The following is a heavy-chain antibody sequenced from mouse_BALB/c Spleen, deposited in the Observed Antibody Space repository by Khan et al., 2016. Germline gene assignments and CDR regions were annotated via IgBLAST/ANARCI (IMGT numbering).Heavy chain of an antibody. CDR3: ARPVYGGYDGLAY. D-gene: IGHD2-2*01. CDR1: GFNIKDTY. V-gene: IGHV14-3*02. J-gene: IGHJ3*01. CDR2: IDPANGNT. Sequence: VQLQQSGAELVKPGASVKLSCTASGFNIKDTYIHWVKQRPEQGLEWIGRIDPANGNTKYDPKFQGKATITADTSSKTADLLLCRLTSEDTAGYYVARPVYGGYDGLAYGGQGTLVTVSA.